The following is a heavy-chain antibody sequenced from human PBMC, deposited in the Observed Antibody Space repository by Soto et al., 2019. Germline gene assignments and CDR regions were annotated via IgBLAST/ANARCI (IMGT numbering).Heavy chain of an antibody. V-gene: IGHV4-31*03. D-gene: IGHD3-3*01. J-gene: IGHJ4*02. Sequence: QVRLQESGPGLVKPSQTLSLTCTVSGGSINSGGYYWSWIRQHPGKGLEWIGYIYYSGSIYYNPSLKSRLTLPVDSSKNHFSLNLSSVTAADTAVYYCARRPDYFFDYWGQGTLVTVSS. CDR1: GGSINSGGYY. CDR3: ARRPDYFFDY. CDR2: IYYSGSI.